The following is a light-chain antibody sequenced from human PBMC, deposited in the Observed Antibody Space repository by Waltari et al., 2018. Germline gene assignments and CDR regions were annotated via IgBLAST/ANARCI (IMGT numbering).Light chain of an antibody. CDR1: QSVGRS. Sequence: EIVLTQSPGTLSLSPGERATLSCRASQSVGRSLAWYQQKRGRAPSLLIYATSTRATGIPDRFSGSGSGTDFSLTISRLEPEDFAVYYCQHYVRLPVTFGLGTKEEIK. V-gene: IGKV3-20*01. J-gene: IGKJ1*01. CDR3: QHYVRLPVT. CDR2: ATS.